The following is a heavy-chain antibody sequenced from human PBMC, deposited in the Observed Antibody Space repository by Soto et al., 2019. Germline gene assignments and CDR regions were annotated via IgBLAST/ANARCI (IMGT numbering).Heavy chain of an antibody. V-gene: IGHV3-53*01. Sequence: EVQLVESGGGLIQPGGSLRLSCAVSGFTVSNNYMSWVRQAPGKGLEGVSVIYSGGYTAYGDSVKGRFTISRDNSKNTLFLQIKTLSPAATAVFYWATQPGGGGYWGQGTLVTVSS. J-gene: IGHJ4*02. CDR2: IYSGGYT. CDR1: GFTVSNNY. CDR3: ATQPGGGGY. D-gene: IGHD2-2*01.